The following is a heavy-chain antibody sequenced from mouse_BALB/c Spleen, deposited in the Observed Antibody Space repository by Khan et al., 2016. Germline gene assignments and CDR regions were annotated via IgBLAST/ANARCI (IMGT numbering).Heavy chain of an antibody. CDR1: GFSLTGYG. V-gene: IGHV2-6-7*01. Sequence: QVQLKESGPGLVAPSQSLSITCTVSGFSLTGYGVHWVRQPPGKGLEWLGMIWGDGSTDYNSALKSRLSISKDNSKSQVFLKMNSLQTDDTARYYCARDDYDICFDYWGQGTPLTVSS. CDR2: IWGDGST. D-gene: IGHD2-4*01. CDR3: ARDDYDICFDY. J-gene: IGHJ2*01.